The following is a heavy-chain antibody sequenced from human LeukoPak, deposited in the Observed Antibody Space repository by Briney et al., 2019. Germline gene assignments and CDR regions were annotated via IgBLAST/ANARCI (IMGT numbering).Heavy chain of an antibody. CDR3: ARRNREKAISLDL. Sequence: RGESLKFSCEASGYTFINYWINWVRQMPGGGLEWMGRIDPSASQTNYNPSFRGHVTVSVDTSISTAYLQLSSLKASDTAIYYCARRNREKAISLDLWGRGTVVTVSS. CDR2: IDPSASQT. D-gene: IGHD1-14*01. J-gene: IGHJ2*01. V-gene: IGHV5-10-1*01. CDR1: GYTFINYW.